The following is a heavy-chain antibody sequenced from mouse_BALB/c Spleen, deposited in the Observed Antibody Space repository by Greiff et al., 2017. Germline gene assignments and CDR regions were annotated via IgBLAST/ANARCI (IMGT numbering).Heavy chain of an antibody. CDR3: DAYYYGSGYRQDY. CDR2: IDPENGDT. D-gene: IGHD1-1*01. Sequence: EVQLQQSGAELVRPGASVKLSCTASGFNITDYYMHWVKQRPEQGLEWIGWIDPENGDTEYDPKFQGKATMTADTSSNTAYLQLSSLTSEDTAVYYCDAYYYGSGYRQDYWGQGTTLTVSS. J-gene: IGHJ2*01. V-gene: IGHV14-4*02. CDR1: GFNITDYY.